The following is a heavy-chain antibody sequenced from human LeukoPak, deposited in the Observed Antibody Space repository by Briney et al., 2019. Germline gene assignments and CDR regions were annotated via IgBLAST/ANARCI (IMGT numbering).Heavy chain of an antibody. D-gene: IGHD6-6*01. CDR2: IYSNTSA. CDR3: ARDIPVDSRSSVPKPVRDS. J-gene: IGHJ5*02. V-gene: IGHV3-53*04. Sequence: SGGSLRPSCAASGFTISYNYMSWVRQAPGKGLQWVSVIYSNTSAYYADSVKGRFTISRHNPKNTLYLQMTSLRAEDTAVYYCARDIPVDSRSSVPKPVRDSWGQGTLVTVSS. CDR1: GFTISYNY.